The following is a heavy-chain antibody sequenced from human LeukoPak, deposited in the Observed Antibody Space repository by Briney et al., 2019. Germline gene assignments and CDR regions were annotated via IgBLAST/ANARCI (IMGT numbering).Heavy chain of an antibody. CDR2: IYYSRST. V-gene: IGHV4-39*07. CDR3: ARESDRYCSSTSCPNWYDP. D-gene: IGHD2-2*01. CDR1: GDSISSRSDL. Sequence: SDTLSLPCTVSGDSISSRSDLWGWIRQPPATGLEWIGSIYYSRSTYYNPSLKSRVTISVDTSKNQFSLRLSSVTAADTAVYYCARESDRYCSSTSCPNWYDPWGQGTLVTVSS. J-gene: IGHJ5*02.